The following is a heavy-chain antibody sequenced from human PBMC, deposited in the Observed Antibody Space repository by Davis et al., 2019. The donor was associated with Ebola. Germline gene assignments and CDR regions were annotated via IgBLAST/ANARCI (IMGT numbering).Heavy chain of an antibody. CDR1: GGSLRSSNW. D-gene: IGHD3-16*01. J-gene: IGHJ4*02. V-gene: IGHV4/OR15-8*03. Sequence: MPSETLSLTCTVSGGSLRSSNWWSWVRQSPGKGLELIGEILQTGDTNYSPSLKGRVTISADTSRNQFSLKLTSVTAADTAVYYCASAPYANYWGQGTLVTVSS. CDR2: ILQTGDT. CDR3: ASAPYANY.